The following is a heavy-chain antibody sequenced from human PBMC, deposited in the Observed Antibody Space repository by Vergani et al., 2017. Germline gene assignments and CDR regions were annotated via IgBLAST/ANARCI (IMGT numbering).Heavy chain of an antibody. CDR1: GGSFSNYY. Sequence: QVQLQQWGGGLLKPSETLSLTCAVYGGSFSNYYWTWIRQSPGKGLEWIGEVNHSGGTNYNPSLKSRLTISVDTSKTQFSLKLSSVTAADTAVYFCSAYVLGQYHFDYWGQGTLVTVSS. CDR3: SAYVLGQYHFDY. V-gene: IGHV4-34*01. D-gene: IGHD5-12*01. J-gene: IGHJ4*02. CDR2: VNHSGGT.